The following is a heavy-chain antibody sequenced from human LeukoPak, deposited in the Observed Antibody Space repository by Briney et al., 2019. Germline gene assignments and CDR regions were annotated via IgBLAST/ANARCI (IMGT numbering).Heavy chain of an antibody. Sequence: ASVKVSCKASGYDFINYGISWVRQAPGQALEWMGWRSIYNGNTDYKLQGRVTMTTDTSTNTAYMEVRSLRSDDTAVYYCARGGPFPSSSSSREYYLDYWGQGTLVTVSS. J-gene: IGHJ4*02. CDR3: ARGGPFPSSSSSREYYLDY. V-gene: IGHV1-18*01. CDR2: RSIYNGNT. D-gene: IGHD6-6*01. CDR1: GYDFINYG.